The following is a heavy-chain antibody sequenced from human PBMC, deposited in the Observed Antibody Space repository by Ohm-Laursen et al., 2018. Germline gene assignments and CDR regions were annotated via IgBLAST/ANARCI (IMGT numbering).Heavy chain of an antibody. CDR3: ARVRRIAAAGGNAFDI. J-gene: IGHJ3*02. V-gene: IGHV1-69*01. Sequence: ESSVKVSCKASGGTFSSYAISWVRQAPGQGLEWMGGIIPIFGTANYAQKFQGRVTITADESTSTAYMELSSLRSEDTAVYYCARVRRIAAAGGNAFDIWGQGTMVTVSS. CDR2: IIPIFGTA. D-gene: IGHD6-13*01. CDR1: GGTFSSYA.